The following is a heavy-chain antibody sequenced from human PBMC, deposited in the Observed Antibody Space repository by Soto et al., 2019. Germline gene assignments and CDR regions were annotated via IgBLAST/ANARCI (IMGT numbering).Heavy chain of an antibody. D-gene: IGHD6-13*01. CDR3: ARQRIAEDLKTFDY. CDR1: SGSISSSSYY. V-gene: IGHV4-39*01. Sequence: PSETLSLTCTVSSGSISSSSYYWGWIRQPPGKGLEWIGSIYYSGSTYYNPSLKSRVTISVDTSKNQFSLKLSSATAADAAVYNCARQRIAEDLKTFDYWGQGTLVTVSS. J-gene: IGHJ4*02. CDR2: IYYSGST.